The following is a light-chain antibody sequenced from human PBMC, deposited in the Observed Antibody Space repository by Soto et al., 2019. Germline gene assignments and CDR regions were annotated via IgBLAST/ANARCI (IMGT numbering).Light chain of an antibody. CDR1: QSISSW. CDR2: KAS. V-gene: IGKV1-5*03. Sequence: DIQMTQSPSTLSASVGDRVTITCRASQSISSWLAWYQQKPGKARELLIYKASSLESGVPSRFSGSGSGTEFTLPISSLQPDDVATYYCQQYNSYSRTFGQGTKVEIK. J-gene: IGKJ1*01. CDR3: QQYNSYSRT.